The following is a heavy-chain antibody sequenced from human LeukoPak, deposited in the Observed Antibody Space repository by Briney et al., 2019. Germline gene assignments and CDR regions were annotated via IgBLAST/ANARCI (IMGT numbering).Heavy chain of an antibody. CDR1: GYSISSGYY. J-gene: IGHJ4*02. Sequence: SETLSLTCTVSGYSISSGYYWGWIRQPPGKGLEWIGSIYHSGSTYYNPSLKSRVTISVDTSKNQFSLKLSSVTAADTAVYYCARAVVRDVWGSYRQFFDYWGQGTLVTVSS. V-gene: IGHV4-38-2*02. CDR2: IYHSGST. CDR3: ARAVVRDVWGSYRQFFDY. D-gene: IGHD3-16*02.